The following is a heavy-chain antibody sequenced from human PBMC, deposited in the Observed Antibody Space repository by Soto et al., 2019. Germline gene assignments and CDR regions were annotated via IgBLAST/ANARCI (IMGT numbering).Heavy chain of an antibody. V-gene: IGHV3-21*01. CDR1: GFTFSSYS. CDR3: ARDPGSGYYLDY. Sequence: EVQLVESGGGLVKPGGSLRLSCAASGFTFSSYSMNWVRQAPGKGLEWVSSISSSSSYIYYADSVKGRFTISRDNAKNSLYQQMNSLRAEDTAVYYCARDPGSGYYLDYWGQGTLVTVSS. D-gene: IGHD3-22*01. CDR2: ISSSSSYI. J-gene: IGHJ4*02.